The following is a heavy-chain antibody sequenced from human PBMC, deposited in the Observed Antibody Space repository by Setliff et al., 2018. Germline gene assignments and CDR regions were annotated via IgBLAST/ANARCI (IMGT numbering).Heavy chain of an antibody. CDR3: ARQPMDTIMVTFDY. Sequence: ASVKVSCKASGYTFTGYYFHWVRQAPGQGLEWMGWINPNNGDTKPAQKFQGRLTMTRDTSISTAYMELSSLRSDDTAVYYCARQPMDTIMVTFDYWGQGILVTVSS. D-gene: IGHD5-12*01. J-gene: IGHJ4*02. V-gene: IGHV1-2*02. CDR2: INPNNGDT. CDR1: GYTFTGYY.